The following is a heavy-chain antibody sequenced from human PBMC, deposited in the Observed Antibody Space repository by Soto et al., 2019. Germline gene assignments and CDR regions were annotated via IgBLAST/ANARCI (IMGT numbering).Heavy chain of an antibody. CDR3: ARDGPHNGFES. CDR2: INRDANDI. J-gene: IGHJ5*01. Sequence: VQLVESGGGLVQPGGSLRLSCEASRGAFGDYWMHWVRQATGKGLVWVSRINRDANDIIYADSVTGRFTASRDNTKNMVFLQMNILRVEDTAVYYCARDGPHNGFESGGPGTVVTVSP. V-gene: IGHV3-74*01. CDR1: RGAFGDYW.